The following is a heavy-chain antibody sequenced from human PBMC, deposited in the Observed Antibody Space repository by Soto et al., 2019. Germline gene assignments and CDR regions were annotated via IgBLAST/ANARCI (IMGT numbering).Heavy chain of an antibody. D-gene: IGHD3-3*01. V-gene: IGHV4-30-4*01. CDR3: ARDPYQNYDFWSGEWTDY. CDR2: IYYRGST. Sequence: PSETLSLTCTVSGVSISSGDYYLSWIRQPPGKGLEWIGYIYYRGSTYYNPSLKSRVTISVDTSKNQFSLKLSSVTAADTAVYYCARDPYQNYDFWSGEWTDYWGQGTLVTVSS. J-gene: IGHJ4*02. CDR1: GVSISSGDYY.